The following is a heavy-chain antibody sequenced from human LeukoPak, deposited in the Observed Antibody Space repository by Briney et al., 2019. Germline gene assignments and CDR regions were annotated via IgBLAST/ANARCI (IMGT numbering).Heavy chain of an antibody. Sequence: HPGGSLRLSCAASGFPFSSYAMSWVRQAPGKGLEWVSAISGSGGSTYYADSVKGRFTISRDNSKNTLYLQMNSLRAEDTAVYYCAKVLGLGYCSGGSCYSGFDYWGQGTLVTVSS. D-gene: IGHD2-15*01. CDR1: GFPFSSYA. CDR3: AKVLGLGYCSGGSCYSGFDY. CDR2: ISGSGGST. V-gene: IGHV3-23*01. J-gene: IGHJ4*02.